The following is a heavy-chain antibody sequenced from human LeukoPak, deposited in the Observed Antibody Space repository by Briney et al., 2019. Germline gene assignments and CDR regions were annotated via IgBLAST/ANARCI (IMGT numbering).Heavy chain of an antibody. V-gene: IGHV4-4*07. Sequence: SETLSLTCTVSGGSMSPYHWGWIRQPAGRGLEWIGHIYTSGSTNSNPSLKSRVTMSVDTSKNQFSLKLSSVTAADTAVYYCARSTRVYGSGSYLAFDYWGQGTLVTVSS. CDR3: ARSTRVYGSGSYLAFDY. D-gene: IGHD3-10*01. J-gene: IGHJ4*02. CDR1: GGSMSPYH. CDR2: IYTSGST.